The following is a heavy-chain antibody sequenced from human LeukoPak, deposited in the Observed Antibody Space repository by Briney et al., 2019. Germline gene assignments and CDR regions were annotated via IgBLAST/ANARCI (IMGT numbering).Heavy chain of an antibody. CDR2: ISGDGANE. CDR3: AKGTSLYYYYYMDV. CDR1: GFTFDEHA. V-gene: IGHV3-43*02. J-gene: IGHJ6*03. Sequence: GGSLRLSCATSGFTFDEHAMHWVRQVPGRGLEWVSLISGDGANEYYADSVKGRFTISRDNAKNSLYLQMNSLRAEDTALYYCAKGTSLYYYYYMDVWGKGTTVTVSS. D-gene: IGHD1-14*01.